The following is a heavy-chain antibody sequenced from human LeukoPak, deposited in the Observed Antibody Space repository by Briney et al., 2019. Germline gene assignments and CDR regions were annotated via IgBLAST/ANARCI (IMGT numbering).Heavy chain of an antibody. Sequence: SETLSLTCTVSGVSISGSTFFWGWIRQPPGKGLEWLGSIYFAGATNYNPSLKSRLSISVDTSKNQFSLNLSSVTAADTAVYYCARGSPGWPSSFDPWGQGTLVTVSS. J-gene: IGHJ5*02. CDR1: GVSISGSTFF. CDR2: IYFAGAT. CDR3: ARGSPGWPSSFDP. V-gene: IGHV4-39*07. D-gene: IGHD2-15*01.